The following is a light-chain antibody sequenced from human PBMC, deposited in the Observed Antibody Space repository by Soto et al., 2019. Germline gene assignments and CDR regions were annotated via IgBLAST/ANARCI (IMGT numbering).Light chain of an antibody. J-gene: IGKJ1*01. CDR3: QVYGSSSKT. V-gene: IGKV3-20*01. CDR1: QSVSNY. Sequence: PGERATLSCRASQSVSNYLAWYQQKPGQAPRLLIYDASNRATGIPARFSGSGSGTDFTLTISRLEPEDFAVYFCQVYGSSSKTFGQGTKVDIK. CDR2: DAS.